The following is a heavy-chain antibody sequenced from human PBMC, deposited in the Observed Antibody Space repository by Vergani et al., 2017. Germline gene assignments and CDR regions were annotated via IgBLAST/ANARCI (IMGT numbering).Heavy chain of an antibody. CDR2: IYYSGST. CDR3: ARGQGYSRAPDY. J-gene: IGHJ4*02. Sequence: QVQLQESGPGLVKPSETLSLTCTVSGGSISSYYWSWIRQPPGKGLEWIGYIYYSGSTNYNPSLKSRVTISVDTSKNQFSLKLSSGTAADTAVYYCARGQGYSRAPDYWGQGTLVTVSS. CDR1: GGSISSYY. V-gene: IGHV4-59*01. D-gene: IGHD6-13*01.